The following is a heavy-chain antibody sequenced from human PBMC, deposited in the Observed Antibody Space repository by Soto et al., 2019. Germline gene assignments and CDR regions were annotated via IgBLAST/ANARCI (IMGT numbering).Heavy chain of an antibody. D-gene: IGHD1-26*01. CDR2: INSDGSST. CDR3: AREGYSGSYFDY. J-gene: IGHJ4*02. V-gene: IGHV3-74*01. Sequence: GGSLRLSCAASGFTFSSYWMHWVRQAQGKGLGWVSRINSDGSSTSYADSVKGRFTISRDNAKNTLYLQMNSLRAEDTAVYYCAREGYSGSYFDYWGQGTLVTVSS. CDR1: GFTFSSYW.